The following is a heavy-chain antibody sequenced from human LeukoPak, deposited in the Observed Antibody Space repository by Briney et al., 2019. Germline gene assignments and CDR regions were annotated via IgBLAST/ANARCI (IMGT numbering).Heavy chain of an antibody. CDR2: IKEDGSKK. Sequence: QPGGSLRLSCAASGFTFSSHWMTWVRQAPGKGLEWVANIKEDGSKKNYVDSVKGRFTISRDNPKNSLYLQMNSLRDEDTAVYYCARDKGFWSGSYSNWYFDLWGRGALVTVSS. V-gene: IGHV3-7*01. D-gene: IGHD3-3*01. J-gene: IGHJ2*01. CDR1: GFTFSSHW. CDR3: ARDKGFWSGSYSNWYFDL.